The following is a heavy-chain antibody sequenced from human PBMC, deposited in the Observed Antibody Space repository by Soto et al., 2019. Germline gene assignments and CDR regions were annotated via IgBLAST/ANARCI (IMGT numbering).Heavy chain of an antibody. D-gene: IGHD3-9*01. Sequence: GGSLRLSCAASGFTLGKYTMGWVRQAPGKGLEWVAESYSTGGTEYADSVKGRFTISRDNAKNSLYLQMNSLRAEDTAVYYCAREGTYDILTGYKDAFDIWGQGTMVTVSS. CDR1: GFTLGKYT. J-gene: IGHJ3*02. CDR2: SYSTGGT. V-gene: IGHV3-11*01. CDR3: AREGTYDILTGYKDAFDI.